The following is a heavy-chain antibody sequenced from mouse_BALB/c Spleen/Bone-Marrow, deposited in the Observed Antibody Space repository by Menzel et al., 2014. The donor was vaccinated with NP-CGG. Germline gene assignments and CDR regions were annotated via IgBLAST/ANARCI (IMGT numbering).Heavy chain of an antibody. CDR3: ARSDYYDWAY. CDR2: INYSGST. CDR1: GYSITSFYS. D-gene: IGHD2-4*01. Sequence: EVMLVESGPDLVKPSQSLSLTCTVTGYSITSFYSWHWIRQFPGNKLAWMGYINYSGSTNYNPSLKSRISITRDTSKNQFFLQLNSVTTEDTATYYCARSDYYDWAYWGQGTLVTVSA. V-gene: IGHV3-1*02. J-gene: IGHJ3*01.